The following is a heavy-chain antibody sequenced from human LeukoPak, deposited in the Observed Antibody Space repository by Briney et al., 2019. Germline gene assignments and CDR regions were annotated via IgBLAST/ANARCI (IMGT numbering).Heavy chain of an antibody. CDR1: RYTLSSSA. J-gene: IGHJ4*02. D-gene: IGHD5-24*01. V-gene: IGHV3-23*01. CDR3: AKSGYNRFDY. Sequence: GGSLRLSCALSRYTLSSSAMSWVRHAPAKGREWVSSIRGSGSGGSTLYADSVKGRFTISRENSKNTLYLQMNSLRAEDTAVYYCAKSGYNRFDYWGQGTLVTVSS. CDR2: IRGSGSGGST.